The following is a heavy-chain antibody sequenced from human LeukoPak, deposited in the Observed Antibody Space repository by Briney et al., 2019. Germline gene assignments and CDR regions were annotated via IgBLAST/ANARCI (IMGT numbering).Heavy chain of an antibody. D-gene: IGHD3-9*01. CDR1: GSTLSTIF. Sequence: GASLKLSCKVSGSTLSTIFIGWVRQAPGKGLKWMGSFSHQDSETVHAQKFQARFNMTVDTATDTAYMEMSSLISEDTAVYYCATGAIVYDYWGQGTLVTVSS. CDR3: ATGAIVYDY. CDR2: FSHQDSET. J-gene: IGHJ4*02. V-gene: IGHV1-24*01.